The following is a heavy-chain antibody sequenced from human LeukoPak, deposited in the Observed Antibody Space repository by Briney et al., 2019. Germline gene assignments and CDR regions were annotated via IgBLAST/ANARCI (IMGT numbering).Heavy chain of an antibody. CDR1: GGSISGFY. CDR3: ARAPYYDSSGYYYWLDI. V-gene: IGHV4-4*08. CDR2: VYHNGNT. J-gene: IGHJ3*02. D-gene: IGHD3-22*01. Sequence: PSETLSLTCNVSGGSISGFYWSWIRQPPGKGLEWIGLVYHNGNTKFNPSLKSRVSISIDTSKNLFSLKLTSVTAADTAVYYCARAPYYDSSGYYYWLDIWGQGTMVTVSS.